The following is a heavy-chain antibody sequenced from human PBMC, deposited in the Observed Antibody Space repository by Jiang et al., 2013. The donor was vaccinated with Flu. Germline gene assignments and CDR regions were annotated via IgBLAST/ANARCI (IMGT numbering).Heavy chain of an antibody. V-gene: IGHV2-70*01. CDR1: GFSLSARGMC. J-gene: IGHJ5*02. CDR3: ARIRRGSYYEKWSDP. D-gene: IGHD1-26*01. Sequence: KPTQTLTLTCTFSGFSLSARGMCVSWIRHPPGKALEWLALIDWDDDKYYNTSLKTRLTISKDTSKNQVVLTMTNMDPVDTATYYCARIRRGSYYEKWSDPWGQGTLVTVSS. CDR2: IDWDDDK.